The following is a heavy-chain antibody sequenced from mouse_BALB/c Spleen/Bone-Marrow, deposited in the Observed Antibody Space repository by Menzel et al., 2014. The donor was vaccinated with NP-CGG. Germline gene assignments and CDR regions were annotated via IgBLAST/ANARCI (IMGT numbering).Heavy chain of an antibody. V-gene: IGHV14-3*02. CDR2: IDPANGNT. CDR1: GFNIKDTY. CDR3: ASYYYGSSRFAY. D-gene: IGHD1-1*01. J-gene: IGHJ3*01. Sequence: EVQLQQSGAELVKPGASVKLSCTASGFNIKDTYMHWVKQRPEQGLEWIGRIDPANGNTKYGPKFQGKATITADTSSNTASLQLSSLTSEDTAVYYCASYYYGSSRFAYWGQGTLVTVSA.